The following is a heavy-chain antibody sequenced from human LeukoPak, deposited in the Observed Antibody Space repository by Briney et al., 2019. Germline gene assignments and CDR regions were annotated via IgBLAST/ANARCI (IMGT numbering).Heavy chain of an antibody. D-gene: IGHD5-12*01. CDR1: GFTFSTYS. J-gene: IGHJ4*02. CDR3: AKNQRPDSGYDIDS. Sequence: GGSLRLSCAASGFTFSTYSMSWVRQAPRKGLEWVSVIWPSGDTTYYADSVKGRFTISRDNSKNTLYLQMHNLRAEDTALYYCAKNQRPDSGYDIDSWGQGTLVTVSS. CDR2: IWPSGDTT. V-gene: IGHV3-23*01.